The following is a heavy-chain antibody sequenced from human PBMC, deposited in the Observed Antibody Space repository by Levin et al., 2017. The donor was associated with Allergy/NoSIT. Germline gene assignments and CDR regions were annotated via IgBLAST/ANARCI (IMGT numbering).Heavy chain of an antibody. D-gene: IGHD3-22*01. J-gene: IGHJ4*02. CDR2: ISGYGDRI. CDR3: AKDYKAYSSCHGG. V-gene: IGHV3-23*01. CDR1: GFTFSSYA. Sequence: HPGGSLRLSCVASGFTFSSYAMSWVRLAPGKGLEWVSAISGYGDRIYYADSVKGRFTISRDNTQRTLYLQINSLRVEDTATYFCAKDYKAYSSCHGGWGQGTQVTVSS.